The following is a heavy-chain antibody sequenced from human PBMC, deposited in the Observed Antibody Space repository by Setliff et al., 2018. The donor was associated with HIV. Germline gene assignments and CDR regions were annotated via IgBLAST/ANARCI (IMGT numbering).Heavy chain of an antibody. CDR1: GGTSTSYA. V-gene: IGHV1-69*13. J-gene: IGHJ4*02. CDR3: ASAPPGELHLGY. D-gene: IGHD1-26*01. Sequence: SVKVSCKASGGTSTSYAISWVRQAPGQGLEWMGGIIPVFGTANYAQKFQGRVTISADESTSTAYMELSSLRSEDTAVYYCASAPPGELHLGYWGQGTLVTVSS. CDR2: IIPVFGTA.